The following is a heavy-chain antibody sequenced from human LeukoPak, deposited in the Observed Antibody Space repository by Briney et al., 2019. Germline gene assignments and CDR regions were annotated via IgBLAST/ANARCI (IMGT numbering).Heavy chain of an antibody. V-gene: IGHV3-23*01. CDR2: ISGSGGST. Sequence: GGSLRLSCAASGFTFSSYAMSWVRQAPGKGLEWVLAISGSGGSTYYADSVKGRFTISRDNSKNTLYLQMNSLRAEDTAVYYCAKDGVLWFGDYYYYGMDVWGKGTTVTVSS. CDR3: AKDGVLWFGDYYYYGMDV. J-gene: IGHJ6*04. D-gene: IGHD3-10*01. CDR1: GFTFSSYA.